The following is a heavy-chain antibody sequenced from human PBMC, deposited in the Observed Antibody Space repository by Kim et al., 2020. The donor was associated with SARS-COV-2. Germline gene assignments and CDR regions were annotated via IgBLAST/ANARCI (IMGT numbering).Heavy chain of an antibody. Sequence: GGSLRLSCAASGFTFSNAWMSWVRQAPGKGLEWVGRIKSKTDGGTTDYAAPVKGRFTISRDDSKNTLYLQMNSLKTEDTAVYYCTTGIVVVITTVSAFDIWGQGTMVTVSS. CDR3: TTGIVVVITTVSAFDI. CDR1: GFTFSNAW. CDR2: IKSKTDGGTT. V-gene: IGHV3-15*01. D-gene: IGHD3-22*01. J-gene: IGHJ3*02.